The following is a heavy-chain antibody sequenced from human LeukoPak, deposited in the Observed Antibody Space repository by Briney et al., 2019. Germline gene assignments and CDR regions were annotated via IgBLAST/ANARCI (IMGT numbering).Heavy chain of an antibody. J-gene: IGHJ3*02. CDR2: IYHSGST. V-gene: IGHV4-38-2*01. CDR3: ARRTVTTNADAFDI. CDR1: GYSISSGYY. D-gene: IGHD4-17*01. Sequence: PSETLSLTCAVSGYSISSGYYWSWIRQPPGKGLEWIGSIYHSGSTYYNPSLKSRVTISVDTSKNQFSLKLSSVTAADTAVYYCARRTVTTNADAFDIWGQGTMVTVSS.